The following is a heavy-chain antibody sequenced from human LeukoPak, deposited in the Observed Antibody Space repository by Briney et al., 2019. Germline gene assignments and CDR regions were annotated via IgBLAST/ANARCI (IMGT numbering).Heavy chain of an antibody. Sequence: SETLSLTCTVPGGSISSYYWSWLRQPPGKGLEWIGYIYYSGSTNYNPSLKSRVTISVDTSKNQFSLKLSSVTAADTAVYYCARDHGLWGNAFDIWGQGTMVTVSS. CDR2: IYYSGST. V-gene: IGHV4-59*12. CDR3: ARDHGLWGNAFDI. J-gene: IGHJ3*02. CDR1: GGSISSYY. D-gene: IGHD7-27*01.